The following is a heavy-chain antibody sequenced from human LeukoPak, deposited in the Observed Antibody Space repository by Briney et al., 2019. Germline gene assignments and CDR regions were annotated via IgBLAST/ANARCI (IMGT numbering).Heavy chain of an antibody. CDR3: ARDLPYGSGSYPDY. V-gene: IGHV4-4*07. J-gene: IGHJ4*02. Sequence: SETLSLTCTVSGGPISSYYWSWIRQPAGKGLEWIGRIYTSGSTNYNPSLKSRVTRSVETSKNQFSLKLSSVTAADTAVYYCARDLPYGSGSYPDYWGQGTLVTVSS. CDR2: IYTSGST. CDR1: GGPISSYY. D-gene: IGHD3-10*01.